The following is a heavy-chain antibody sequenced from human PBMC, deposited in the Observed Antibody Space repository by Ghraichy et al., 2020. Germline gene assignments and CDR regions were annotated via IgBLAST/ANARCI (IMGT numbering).Heavy chain of an antibody. J-gene: IGHJ5*01. V-gene: IGHV3-53*01. CDR3: ARAPAVSWFGELDS. Sequence: GGSLRLSCAASGFSVSSNYMTWVRQAPGKELEWVSVIYSGGDTYYADSVKGRFTISSDNFKNTLYLQMNSLRAEATAVYYGARAPAVSWFGELDSWGQGTLVTVSS. D-gene: IGHD3-10*01. CDR1: GFSVSSNY. CDR2: IYSGGDT.